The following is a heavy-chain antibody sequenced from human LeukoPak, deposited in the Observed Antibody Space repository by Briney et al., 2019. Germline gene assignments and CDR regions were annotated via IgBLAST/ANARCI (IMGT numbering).Heavy chain of an antibody. CDR2: IYSGGST. V-gene: IGHV3-53*01. D-gene: IGHD6-13*01. J-gene: IGHJ4*01. Sequence: GGSLRLSCAASGFTVSSNYMSWVRQAPGKGLEWVSIIYSGGSTYYADSVKGRFTISRDNSKNTLSLQMNSLRAEDTAVYYCARDSGSSIADHWGHGTLVTVSS. CDR3: ARDSGSSIADH. CDR1: GFTVSSNY.